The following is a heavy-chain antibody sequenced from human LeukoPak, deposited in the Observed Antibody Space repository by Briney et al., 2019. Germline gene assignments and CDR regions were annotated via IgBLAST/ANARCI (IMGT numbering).Heavy chain of an antibody. V-gene: IGHV3-30*02. J-gene: IGHJ5*02. Sequence: GGSLRLSCAASGFTFSSYGMHWVRQAPGKGLEWVAFIRYDGSNKYYADSVKGRFTISRDNAKNTLYLQMNSLRAEDTAVYYFARAMPHDNWFNPWGQGSLVTVSS. D-gene: IGHD2-2*01. CDR1: GFTFSSYG. CDR3: ARAMPHDNWFNP. CDR2: IRYDGSNK.